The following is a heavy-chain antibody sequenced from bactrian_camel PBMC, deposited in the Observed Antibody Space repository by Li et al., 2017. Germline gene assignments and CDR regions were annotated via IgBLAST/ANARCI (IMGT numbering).Heavy chain of an antibody. V-gene: IGHV3-2*01. CDR3: APAAPPGWRGYCDT. Sequence: HVQLVESGGASVQAGGSLNVSCGASEYIASRNCLGWFRQAPGKAHEAVASIDRYFNERYAVAVKGRFTTSRDNRLGKIDLQMTSLKSEDTALYYCAPAAPPGWRGYCDTWGQGTQVTVS. CDR2: IDRYFNER. D-gene: IGHD3*01. CDR1: EYIASRNC. J-gene: IGHJ4*01.